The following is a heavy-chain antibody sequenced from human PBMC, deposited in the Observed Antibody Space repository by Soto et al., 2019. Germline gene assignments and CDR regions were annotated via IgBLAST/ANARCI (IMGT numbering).Heavy chain of an antibody. CDR3: AKDGWAAAGTNYYYYYMDV. CDR1: GFTFSSYA. Sequence: EVQVLESGGGLVQPGGSLRLSCAASGFTFSSYAMSWVRQAPGKGLEWVSAISGSGGSTYYADSVKGRFTISRDNSKNTLYLQMNSLRAEDTAVYYCAKDGWAAAGTNYYYYYMDVWGKGTTVTVSS. D-gene: IGHD6-13*01. V-gene: IGHV3-23*01. CDR2: ISGSGGST. J-gene: IGHJ6*03.